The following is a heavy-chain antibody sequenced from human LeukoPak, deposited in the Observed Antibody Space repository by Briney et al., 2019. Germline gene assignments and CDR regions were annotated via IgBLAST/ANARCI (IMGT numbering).Heavy chain of an antibody. CDR3: ARDPVVVPAAISRYFDY. CDR2: ISYDGSNK. J-gene: IGHJ4*02. V-gene: IGHV3-30-3*01. CDR1: GFTFSSYA. Sequence: GGSLRLSCAASGFTFSSYAMHWVRQAPGKGLEWVAVISYDGSNKYYADSVKGRFTISRDNSKNTLYLQMNSLRAEDTVVYYCARDPVVVPAAISRYFDYWGQGTLVTVSS. D-gene: IGHD2-2*01.